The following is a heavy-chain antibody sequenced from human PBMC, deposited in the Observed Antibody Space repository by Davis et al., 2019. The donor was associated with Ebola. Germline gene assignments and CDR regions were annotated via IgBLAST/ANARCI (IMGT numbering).Heavy chain of an antibody. CDR1: GFTFINYA. Sequence: GESLKISCAASGFTFINYAMSWIRQAPGKGLEWVSHINRDGTTTNYADSVKGRFTISRDNARNTLYLQMNSLRAEDTAVYYCMSLSGGSWGQGTLVTVSS. V-gene: IGHV3-23*01. D-gene: IGHD3-16*01. CDR2: INRDGTTT. CDR3: MSLSGGS. J-gene: IGHJ5*02.